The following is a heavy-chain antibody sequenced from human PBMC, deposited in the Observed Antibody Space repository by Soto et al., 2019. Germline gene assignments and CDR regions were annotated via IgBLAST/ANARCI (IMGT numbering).Heavy chain of an antibody. V-gene: IGHV4-39*01. J-gene: IGHJ5*02. Sequence: SETLSLTCTVSGGSISSSSYYWGWIRQPPGKGLEWIGSIYYSGSTYYDPSLKSRVTISVDTSKNQFSLKLSSVTAADTAVYYCARQLGGPYDIFTGYYKVRFNWFDPWGQGTLVPVSS. CDR1: GGSISSSSYY. CDR3: ARQLGGPYDIFTGYYKVRFNWFDP. CDR2: IYYSGST. D-gene: IGHD3-9*01.